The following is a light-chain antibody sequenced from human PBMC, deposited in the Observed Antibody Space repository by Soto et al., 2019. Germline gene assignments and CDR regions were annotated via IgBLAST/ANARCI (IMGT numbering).Light chain of an antibody. V-gene: IGLV2-14*03. CDR2: DVN. CDR1: RTYGGVYND. Sequence: QSALTQPASVSGSPGQSITISCTGTRTYGGVYNDVSWYQRHPGKAPKLLIYDVNSRTSGVSNRFSGSKSGNTAPLTISGLQTEDEADYYCSSYTRRDSLYVSGSGTKVTVL. J-gene: IGLJ1*01. CDR3: SSYTRRDSLYV.